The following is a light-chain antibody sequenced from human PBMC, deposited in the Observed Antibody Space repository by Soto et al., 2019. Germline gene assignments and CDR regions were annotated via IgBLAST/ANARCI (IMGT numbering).Light chain of an antibody. J-gene: IGLJ1*01. CDR3: AAWDDSLNGFYV. CDR1: SSNIGSNY. Sequence: QAVVTQPPSASGTPGQRVTISCSGSSSNIGSNYVYWYQQLPGTAPKLLIYSNNQRPSGVPDRFSGSKSGTSASLAISGLQSEDEADYYCAAWDDSLNGFYVFGTGTKLTVL. CDR2: SNN. V-gene: IGLV1-44*01.